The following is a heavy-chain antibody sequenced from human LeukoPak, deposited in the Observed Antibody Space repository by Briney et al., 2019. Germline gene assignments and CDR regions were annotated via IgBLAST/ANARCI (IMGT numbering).Heavy chain of an antibody. J-gene: IGHJ4*02. CDR1: GFTFSSYS. CDR3: ARDYYDSSGYLSLDS. Sequence: GGSLRLSCAASGFTFSSYSMNWVRQAPGKGLEWVSSISSSSSYIYYADSVKGRFTISRDNAKNSLYLQMNSLRAEDTAVYYCARDYYDSSGYLSLDSWGQGTLVTVST. V-gene: IGHV3-21*01. D-gene: IGHD3-22*01. CDR2: ISSSSSYI.